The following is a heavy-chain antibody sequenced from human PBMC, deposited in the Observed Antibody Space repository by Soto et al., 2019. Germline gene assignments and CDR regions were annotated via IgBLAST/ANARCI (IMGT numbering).Heavy chain of an antibody. D-gene: IGHD6-13*01. J-gene: IGHJ6*02. V-gene: IGHV4-39*01. CDR1: GGSISSSSYY. CDR2: IYYSGST. Sequence: QLQLQESGPGLVKPSETLSLTCTVSGGSISSSSYYWGWIRQPPGKGLEWIGSIYYSGSTYYNPSLKSRVTISVDTSKNQFSLKLSSVTAADTAVYYCARSHSSSWYRGAWWDGYYYYGMDVWGQGTTVTVSS. CDR3: ARSHSSSWYRGAWWDGYYYYGMDV.